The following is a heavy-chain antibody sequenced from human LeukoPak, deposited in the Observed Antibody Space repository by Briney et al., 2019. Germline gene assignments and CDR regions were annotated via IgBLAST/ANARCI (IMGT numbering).Heavy chain of an antibody. V-gene: IGHV4-39*01. D-gene: IGHD3-10*01. Sequence: SETLSLTCTVSGGSISSSSYYWGWIRQPPGKGLEWIGSIYYSGSTYYNPSLKSRVTISVDTSKNQFSLKLSSVTAADTAVYYCAKFGRGVSEDYWGQGTLVTVSS. J-gene: IGHJ4*02. CDR1: GGSISSSSYY. CDR2: IYYSGST. CDR3: AKFGRGVSEDY.